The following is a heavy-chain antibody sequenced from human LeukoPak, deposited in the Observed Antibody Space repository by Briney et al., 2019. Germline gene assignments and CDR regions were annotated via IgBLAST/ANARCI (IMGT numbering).Heavy chain of an antibody. D-gene: IGHD3-3*01. Sequence: PSETLSLTCTVSGGSISSGGYYWSWIRQHPGKGLEWIGYIYYSGSTYYNPSLKSRATISVDTSKNQFSLKLSSVTAADTAVYYCARYDHSSGYYKNWFDPWGQGTLVTVSS. J-gene: IGHJ5*02. CDR3: ARYDHSSGYYKNWFDP. CDR2: IYYSGST. CDR1: GGSISSGGYY. V-gene: IGHV4-31*03.